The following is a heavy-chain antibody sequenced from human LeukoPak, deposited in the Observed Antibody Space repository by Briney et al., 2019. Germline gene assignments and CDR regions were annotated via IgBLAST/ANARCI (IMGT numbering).Heavy chain of an antibody. Sequence: SETLSLTCAVSGGSISSGGYYWSWIRQPPGKGLEWIGYIYYSGSTNYNPSLKSRVTISVDTSKNQFSLKLSSVTAADTAVCYCARHFSSWDGEDFDYWGQGTLVTVSS. J-gene: IGHJ4*02. V-gene: IGHV4-61*08. D-gene: IGHD6-13*01. CDR1: GGSISSGGYY. CDR2: IYYSGST. CDR3: ARHFSSWDGEDFDY.